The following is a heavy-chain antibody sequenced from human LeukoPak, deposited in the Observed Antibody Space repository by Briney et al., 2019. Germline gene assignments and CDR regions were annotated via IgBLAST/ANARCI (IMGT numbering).Heavy chain of an antibody. Sequence: GASVKVSCKASGGTFSSYAISWVRQAPGQGLEWMGGIIPIFGTANYAQKFQGRVTITADESTSTAYMELSSLRSEDTAVYYCARGPPGEIYSSSWYLNYWGQGTLVTVSS. J-gene: IGHJ4*02. CDR2: IIPIFGTA. CDR1: GGTFSSYA. CDR3: ARGPPGEIYSSSWYLNY. V-gene: IGHV1-69*13. D-gene: IGHD6-13*01.